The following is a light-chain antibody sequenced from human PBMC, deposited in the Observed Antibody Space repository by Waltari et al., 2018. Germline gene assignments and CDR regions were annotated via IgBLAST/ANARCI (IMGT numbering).Light chain of an antibody. Sequence: DIQMTQSPSTLSASIGDRVTIICRASLNVKSWLAWYQQKPGKAPKLLIYEASGLQSGVPSRFSGSGSGTEFTLTISGLQPDDFASYYCQQYNNYPWTFGQGTKVEIK. CDR1: LNVKSW. CDR3: QQYNNYPWT. J-gene: IGKJ1*01. CDR2: EAS. V-gene: IGKV1-5*03.